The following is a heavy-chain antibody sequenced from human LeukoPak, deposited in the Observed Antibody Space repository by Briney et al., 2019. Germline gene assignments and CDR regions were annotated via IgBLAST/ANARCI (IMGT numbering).Heavy chain of an antibody. V-gene: IGHV1-69*05. D-gene: IGHD3-22*01. J-gene: IGHJ4*02. Sequence: GASVKVSCKASGGTFSSYAISWVRQAPGQGLEWMGGIIPIFGTANYAQKFQGRVTITTDESTSTAYMELSSLRSEDTAVYYCAREVAYYDSSGYYYPFDYWGQGTLVTVSS. CDR2: IIPIFGTA. CDR1: GGTFSSYA. CDR3: AREVAYYDSSGYYYPFDY.